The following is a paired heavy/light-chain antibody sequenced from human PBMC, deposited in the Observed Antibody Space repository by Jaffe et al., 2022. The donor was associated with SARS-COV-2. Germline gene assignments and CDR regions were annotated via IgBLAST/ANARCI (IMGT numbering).Heavy chain of an antibody. J-gene: IGHJ3*02. CDR2: IIPLFGTT. CDR3: ARVGTGGGTDAFDI. CDR1: GGTFGGYG. Sequence: QVQLVQSGAEVKKPGSSVKVSCKASGGTFGGYGITWVRQAPGQGLECMGGIIPLFGTTNYAQKFQDRMTITADESTSVVYMELTSLRYEDTALYYCARVGTGGGTDAFDIWGQGTVVTVSS. V-gene: IGHV1-69*01. D-gene: IGHD1-26*01.
Light chain of an antibody. Sequence: SYVLTQTPSVSVAPGKTARIPCGGNNIGSKSVHWYQLKTGQAPVLVIFYDSDRPAGIPERFSGSNSGNTATLTISRVEAGDEADYYCQVWDSNSDQRVFGGGTKVTVL. V-gene: IGLV3-21*04. J-gene: IGLJ2*01. CDR1: NIGSKS. CDR2: YDS. CDR3: QVWDSNSDQRV.